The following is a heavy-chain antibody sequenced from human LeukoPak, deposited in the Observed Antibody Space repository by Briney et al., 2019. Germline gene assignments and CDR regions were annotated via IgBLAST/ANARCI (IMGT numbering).Heavy chain of an antibody. V-gene: IGHV2-5*02. J-gene: IGHJ5*02. Sequence: SGPTLVKPTQTLTLTCTFSGFSLSTSGVGVAWIRQPPGKALEWLAVIYWDDDNRYSPSLRNRLTITKDTSKNQVVLKMTNMDPVDTATYYCAHRRYTAGYNWFDPWGQGTLVTVSS. CDR3: AHRRYTAGYNWFDP. CDR2: IYWDDDN. D-gene: IGHD5-18*01. CDR1: GFSLSTSGVG.